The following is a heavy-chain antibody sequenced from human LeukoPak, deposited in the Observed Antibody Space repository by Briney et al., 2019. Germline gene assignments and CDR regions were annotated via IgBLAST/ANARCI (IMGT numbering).Heavy chain of an antibody. D-gene: IGHD4-11*01. CDR2: ISWNSGSI. CDR1: GFTFDDYA. CDR3: AKVQGVDYNGFGADGMDV. V-gene: IGHV3-9*01. J-gene: IGHJ6*02. Sequence: GGSLRLSCAASGFTFDDYAMHWVRQAPGKGLEWVSGISWNSGSIGYADSVKGRFTISRDNAKNSLYLQMNSLRAEDTALYYCAKVQGVDYNGFGADGMDVWGQGTTVTVSS.